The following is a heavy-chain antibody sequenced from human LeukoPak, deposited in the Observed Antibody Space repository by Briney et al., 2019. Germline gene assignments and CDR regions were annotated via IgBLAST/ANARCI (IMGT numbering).Heavy chain of an antibody. J-gene: IGHJ5*02. CDR3: ARVRNSGAYGLGTWFDP. V-gene: IGHV4-34*01. D-gene: IGHD3-16*01. CDR2: INHSGST. Sequence: SETLSLTCAVYGGSFSGYYWSWIRQPPGKGLEWIGEINHSGSTNYNPSLKSRVTISVDTSKNQFSLKLSSVTAADTAVYYCARVRNSGAYGLGTWFDPWGQGTLVTVSS. CDR1: GGSFSGYY.